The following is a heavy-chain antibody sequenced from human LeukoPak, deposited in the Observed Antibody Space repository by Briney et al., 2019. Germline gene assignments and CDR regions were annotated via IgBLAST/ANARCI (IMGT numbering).Heavy chain of an antibody. Sequence: GGSLRLSCAASGFTFSSYGIHCVRQAPGKGLEWVAVISYDGSNKYYADSVKGRFTISRDNSKNTLYLQMNSLRAEDTAVYYCAKDPGYSYGSGSYPHYWGQGTLVTVSS. D-gene: IGHD3-10*01. V-gene: IGHV3-30*18. J-gene: IGHJ4*02. CDR3: AKDPGYSYGSGSYPHY. CDR1: GFTFSSYG. CDR2: ISYDGSNK.